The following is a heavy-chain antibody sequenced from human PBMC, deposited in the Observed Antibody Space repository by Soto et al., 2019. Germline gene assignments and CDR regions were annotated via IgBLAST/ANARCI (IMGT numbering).Heavy chain of an antibody. Sequence: PGGSLRLSCAASGFTFSSYSMNWVRQAPGKGLEWVSYISSSSSTIYYADSVKGRFTISRDNAKNSLYLQMNSLRAEDTAVYYCARDEHDYGDFYYYYYYMDVRGKGTTVTVPS. CDR3: ARDEHDYGDFYYYYYYMDV. D-gene: IGHD4-17*01. J-gene: IGHJ6*03. V-gene: IGHV3-48*01. CDR1: GFTFSSYS. CDR2: ISSSSSTI.